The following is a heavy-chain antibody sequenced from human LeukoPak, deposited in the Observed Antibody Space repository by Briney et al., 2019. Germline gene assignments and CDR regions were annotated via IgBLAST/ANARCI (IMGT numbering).Heavy chain of an antibody. D-gene: IGHD1-14*01. CDR3: AKPATGTIRTYYFDY. CDR1: GFTFSSYD. CDR2: IRPSGDNT. Sequence: GGSLRLSCAASGFTFSSYDMTWVRQAPGRGLEWVSSIRPSGDNTYYGDSVKGRFTISRDNSKNTLYLKMNSLRAEDTAVYYCAKPATGTIRTYYFDYWGQGTLVTVSS. J-gene: IGHJ4*02. V-gene: IGHV3-23*01.